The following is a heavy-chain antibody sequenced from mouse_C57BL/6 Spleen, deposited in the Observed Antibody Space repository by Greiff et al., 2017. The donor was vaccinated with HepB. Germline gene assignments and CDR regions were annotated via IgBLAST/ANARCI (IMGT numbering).Heavy chain of an antibody. J-gene: IGHJ4*01. CDR2: INPSNGGT. CDR3: ARAGRLYYAMDY. CDR1: GYTFTSYW. V-gene: IGHV1-53*01. Sequence: QVQLQQSGTELVKPGASVKLSCKASGYTFTSYWMHWVKQRPGQGLEWIGNINPSNGGTNYNEKFKSKATLTVDKSSSTAYMQLSSLTSEDSAVYYCARAGRLYYAMDYWGQGTSVTVSS.